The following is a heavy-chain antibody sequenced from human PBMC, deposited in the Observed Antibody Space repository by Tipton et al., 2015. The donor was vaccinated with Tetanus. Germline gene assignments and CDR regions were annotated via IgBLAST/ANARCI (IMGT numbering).Heavy chain of an antibody. CDR2: INHSGST. Sequence: TLSLTCAVYGGSFSGYYWSWIRQPPGKGLEWIGEINHSGSTNYNPSLKSRVTISVDTSKNQFSLKLSSVTAADTAVYYCARGLDWFDPWGQGPLAPAPS. V-gene: IGHV4-34*01. CDR1: GGSFSGYY. J-gene: IGHJ5*02. D-gene: IGHD6-6*01. CDR3: ARGLDWFDP.